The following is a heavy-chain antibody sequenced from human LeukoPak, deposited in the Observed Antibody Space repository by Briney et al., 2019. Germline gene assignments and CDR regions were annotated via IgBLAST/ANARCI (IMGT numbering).Heavy chain of an antibody. CDR3: ARRSSGWYNWFDP. J-gene: IGHJ5*02. CDR1: GGTFSSYA. Sequence: GASVKVSCKASGGTFSSYAISWVRQATGQGLEWMGWMNPNSGNTGYAQKFQGRVTMTRNTSISTAYMELSSLRSEDTAVYYCARRSSGWYNWFDPWGQGTLVTVSS. V-gene: IGHV1-8*02. D-gene: IGHD6-19*01. CDR2: MNPNSGNT.